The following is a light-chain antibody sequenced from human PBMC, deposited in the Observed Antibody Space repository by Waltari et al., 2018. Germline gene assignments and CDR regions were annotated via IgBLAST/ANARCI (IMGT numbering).Light chain of an antibody. CDR1: SGHSSYA. J-gene: IGLJ3*02. Sequence: QLVLTQSPSASASLGASVKPTCPLSSGHSSYAIAWHQQQPEKGPRYLMKLNSDGSHSKGDGIPDRFSGSSSGAERYLTISSLQSEDEADYYCQTWGTGTLVFGGGTKLTVL. V-gene: IGLV4-69*01. CDR2: LNSDGSH. CDR3: QTWGTGTLV.